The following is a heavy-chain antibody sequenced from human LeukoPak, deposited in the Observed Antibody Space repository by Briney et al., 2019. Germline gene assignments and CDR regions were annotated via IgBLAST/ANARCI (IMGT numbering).Heavy chain of an antibody. CDR3: ARVNWYYDILRGLYYYYYYMDV. CDR2: IYYSGIT. V-gene: IGHV4-59*01. D-gene: IGHD3-9*01. J-gene: IGHJ6*03. Sequence: PSETLSLTCAVYGGSFSGYYWSWIRQPPGKGLEWIGYIYYSGITNYNPSLKSRVSISVDTSKNQFSLKLSSVTAADTAVYYCARVNWYYDILRGLYYYYYYMDVWGKGTTVTITS. CDR1: GGSFSGYY.